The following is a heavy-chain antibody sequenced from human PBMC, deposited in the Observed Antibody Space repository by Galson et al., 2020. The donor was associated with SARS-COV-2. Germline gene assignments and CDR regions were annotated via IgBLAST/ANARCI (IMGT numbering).Heavy chain of an antibody. CDR2: IWYDGSNK. Sequence: GGSLRLSCAASGFTFSSYGMHWVRQAPGKGLEWVAVIWYDGSNKYYADSVKGRFTISRDNSKNTLYLQMNSLRAEDTAVYYCARDFVPGIVVVPAAMPIKDYYYYYGMDVWGQGTTFTVSS. CDR1: GFTFSSYG. J-gene: IGHJ6*02. CDR3: ARDFVPGIVVVPAAMPIKDYYYYYGMDV. D-gene: IGHD2-2*01. V-gene: IGHV3-33*01.